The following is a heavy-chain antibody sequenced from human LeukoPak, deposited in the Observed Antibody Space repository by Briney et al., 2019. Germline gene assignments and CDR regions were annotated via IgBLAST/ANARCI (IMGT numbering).Heavy chain of an antibody. CDR1: RFTFSSYS. Sequence: GGSLRLSCAASRFTFSSYSMNWVRQAPGKGPEWVANIRQDESERYFADSVKGRFTISRDNAKKSVYLHMSSLRAEDTALYYCARLSAYYYGSYFYYYMDVWGKGTTVTVSS. CDR2: IRQDESER. D-gene: IGHD3-10*01. J-gene: IGHJ6*03. V-gene: IGHV3-7*01. CDR3: ARLSAYYYGSYFYYYMDV.